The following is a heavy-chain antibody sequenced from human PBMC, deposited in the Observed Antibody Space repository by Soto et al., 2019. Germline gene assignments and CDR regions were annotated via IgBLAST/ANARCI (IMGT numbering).Heavy chain of an antibody. CDR2: IIPIFGTA. V-gene: IGHV1-69*01. D-gene: IGHD6-6*01. CDR1: GGTFSSYA. Sequence: QVQLVQSGAEVKKPGSSVKVSYKASGGTFSSYAISWVRQAPGQGLEWMGGIIPIFGTANYAQKFQGRVTITADESTSTAYKELSSLRSEDTAVYYCARGSPYSSALHWFDPWGQGTLVTVSS. J-gene: IGHJ5*02. CDR3: ARGSPYSSALHWFDP.